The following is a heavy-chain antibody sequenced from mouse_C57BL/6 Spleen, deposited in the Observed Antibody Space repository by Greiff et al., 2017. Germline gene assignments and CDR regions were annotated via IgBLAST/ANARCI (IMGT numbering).Heavy chain of an antibody. J-gene: IGHJ4*01. D-gene: IGHD1-1*01. CDR1: GYTFTSYW. V-gene: IGHV1-69*01. CDR3: ARGDYYGSSYVGYYAMDY. CDR2: IDPSDSYT. Sequence: QVQLKQPGAELVMPGASVKLSCKASGYTFTSYWMHWVKQRPGQGLEWIGEIDPSDSYTNYNQKFKGKSTLTVDKSSSTAYMQLSSLTSEDSAVYYCARGDYYGSSYVGYYAMDYWGQGTSVTVSS.